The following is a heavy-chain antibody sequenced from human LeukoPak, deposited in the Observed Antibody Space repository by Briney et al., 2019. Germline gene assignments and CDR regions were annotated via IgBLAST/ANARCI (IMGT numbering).Heavy chain of an antibody. CDR3: AIHDDFLSAYNY. Sequence: PSGTLSLTCAVSGGSINSDYWWTWVSQSPGKGLEWIGEIYHTGSVNYNLSLESRVTISRDRSKNQFSLMLRSVTAADTAVYYGAIHDDFLSAYNYWGQGILVTVSS. D-gene: IGHD3-3*01. CDR2: IYHTGSV. V-gene: IGHV4-4*02. J-gene: IGHJ4*02. CDR1: GGSINSDYW.